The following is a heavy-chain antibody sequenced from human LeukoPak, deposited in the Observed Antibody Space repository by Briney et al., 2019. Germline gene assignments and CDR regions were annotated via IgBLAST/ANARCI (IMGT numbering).Heavy chain of an antibody. CDR2: ISYDGSNK. CDR3: AKGIEYYDSSGYYYGGYYFDY. V-gene: IGHV3-30*04. CDR1: GFTFSSYA. Sequence: PGGSLRLSCAASGFTFSSYAMHWVRQAPGKGLEWVAVISYDGSNKYYADSVKGRFTISRDNAKNSLYLQMNSLRTEDTALYYCAKGIEYYDSSGYYYGGYYFDYWGQGTLVTVSS. J-gene: IGHJ4*02. D-gene: IGHD3-22*01.